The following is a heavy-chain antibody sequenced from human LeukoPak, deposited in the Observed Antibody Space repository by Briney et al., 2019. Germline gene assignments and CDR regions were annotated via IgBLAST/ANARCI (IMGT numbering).Heavy chain of an antibody. CDR3: ARDRGYDNAFDI. D-gene: IGHD3-9*01. CDR1: GFTFNRYE. Sequence: PGRSLRLSCAASGFTFNRYEVDWVRQAPGKGREGGAVISYDGSNKYHALSVKGRFTISRDNSKNTLYLQMNSLRAEDTAVYYCARDRGYDNAFDIWGQGTMVTVSS. J-gene: IGHJ3*02. CDR2: ISYDGSNK. V-gene: IGHV3-30*04.